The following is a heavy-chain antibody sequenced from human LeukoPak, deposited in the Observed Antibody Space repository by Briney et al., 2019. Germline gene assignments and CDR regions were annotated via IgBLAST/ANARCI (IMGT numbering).Heavy chain of an antibody. Sequence: GGSLRLSCAASGFTVSSNYMSRVRQAPGKGLEWVSVIYSGGSTYYADSVKGRFTISRDNSKNTLYLQMNSLRAEDTAVYYCASIVVTTTAADAFDIWGQGTMVTVSS. V-gene: IGHV3-53*01. J-gene: IGHJ3*02. CDR3: ASIVVTTTAADAFDI. CDR1: GFTVSSNY. D-gene: IGHD2-21*02. CDR2: IYSGGST.